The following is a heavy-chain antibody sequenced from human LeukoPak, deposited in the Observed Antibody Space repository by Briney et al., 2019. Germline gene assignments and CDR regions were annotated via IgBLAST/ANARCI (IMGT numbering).Heavy chain of an antibody. Sequence: RPGGSLRLSCAASGFTFDDYGMSRVRQAPGKGLEWVSGINWNGGSTGYADSVKGRFTISRDNAKNSLYLQMNSLRAEDTALYHCAREMYYYDSSGYYLGAFDIWGQGTMVTVSS. D-gene: IGHD3-22*01. V-gene: IGHV3-20*01. CDR1: GFTFDDYG. J-gene: IGHJ3*02. CDR2: INWNGGST. CDR3: AREMYYYDSSGYYLGAFDI.